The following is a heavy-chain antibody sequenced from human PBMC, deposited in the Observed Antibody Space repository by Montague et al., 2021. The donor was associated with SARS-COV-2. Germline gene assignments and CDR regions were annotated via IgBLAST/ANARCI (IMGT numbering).Heavy chain of an antibody. J-gene: IGHJ4*02. D-gene: IGHD3-3*01. Sequence: SETLSLTCAVYGETFSAHSWSWVHQSPGKGLEWIGEINHRGSTTYMSSLKSRVTMSVDTSKNQFSLKLSSVTAADTAIYYCARGGLAGGNYDIWSFSYTSPLDYWGQGTLVTVSS. CDR2: INHRGST. V-gene: IGHV4-34*01. CDR3: ARGGLAGGNYDIWSFSYTSPLDY. CDR1: GETFSAHS.